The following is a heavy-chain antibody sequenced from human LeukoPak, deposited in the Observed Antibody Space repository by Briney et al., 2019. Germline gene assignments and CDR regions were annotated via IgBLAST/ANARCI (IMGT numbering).Heavy chain of an antibody. V-gene: IGHV3-23*01. Sequence: GGSLRLSCAASGFTFSSNAMSWDRQAPGKGLEWVSAISGSGGSTYYADSVKGRFTISRDNSKNTLYLQMNSLRAEDTAVYYCAKDLGYYYDSSGYRSWGQGTLVTVSS. CDR1: GFTFSSNA. D-gene: IGHD3-22*01. CDR2: ISGSGGST. J-gene: IGHJ4*02. CDR3: AKDLGYYYDSSGYRS.